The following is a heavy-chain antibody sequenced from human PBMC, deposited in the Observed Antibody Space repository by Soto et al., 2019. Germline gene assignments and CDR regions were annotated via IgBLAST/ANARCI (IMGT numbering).Heavy chain of an antibody. CDR1: GFTVSSNY. D-gene: IGHD3-10*01. CDR3: AKAFGSGSYYKLLDY. CDR2: IYSGGST. V-gene: IGHV3-66*01. Sequence: GGSLRLSCAASGFTVSSNYMSWVRQAPGKGLEWVSVIYSGGSTYYADSVKGRFTISRDNSKNTLYLQMNSLRAEDTAVYYCAKAFGSGSYYKLLDYWGQGTLVTVSS. J-gene: IGHJ4*02.